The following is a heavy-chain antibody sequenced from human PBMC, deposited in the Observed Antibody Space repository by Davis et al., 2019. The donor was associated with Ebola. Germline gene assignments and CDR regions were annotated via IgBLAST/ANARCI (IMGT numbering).Heavy chain of an antibody. CDR2: ISSGSTYI. Sequence: GESLKISCAASGFSFSGYTMNWVRQAPGKGLEWVSYISSGSTYIYYADSVKGRFTISRDNAKNSLYLQMNSLRAEDTAVYYCARGSRYWYFDLWGRGTLVTVSS. CDR1: GFSFSGYT. V-gene: IGHV3-21*01. J-gene: IGHJ2*01. CDR3: ARGSRYWYFDL.